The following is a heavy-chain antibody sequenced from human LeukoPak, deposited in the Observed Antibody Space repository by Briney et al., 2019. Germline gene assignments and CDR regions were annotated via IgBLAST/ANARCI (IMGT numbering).Heavy chain of an antibody. CDR2: ISSRGSNI. Sequence: GGSLRLSCAASGFTFSDYYMTWLRQAPGKGLEGVSYISSRGSNIHHADSVKGRFTISRDNAKNSRYLQMNSLTADDTAVYYCGRGHPQRGELERPYYFVYWGEGTLVTVSS. CDR3: GRGHPQRGELERPYYFVY. CDR1: GFTFSDYY. D-gene: IGHD1-1*01. V-gene: IGHV3-11*01. J-gene: IGHJ4*02.